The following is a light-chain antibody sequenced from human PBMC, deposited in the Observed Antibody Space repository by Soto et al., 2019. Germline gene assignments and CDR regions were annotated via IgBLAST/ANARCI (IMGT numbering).Light chain of an antibody. V-gene: IGLV2-23*01. CDR1: NNL. Sequence: QSALTQPASVSGSPGQSITISCTGTNNLVSWYQQHPGKAPKVVLYEGTKRPSGVSNRFYGSNAGSTASLTISGLQAEDEAHYFCCAYVGARSYVFGPGTKVTVL. CDR2: EGT. CDR3: CAYVGARSYV. J-gene: IGLJ1*01.